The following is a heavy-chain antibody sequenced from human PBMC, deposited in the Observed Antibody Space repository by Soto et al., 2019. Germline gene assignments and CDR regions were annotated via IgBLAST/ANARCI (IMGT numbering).Heavy chain of an antibody. Sequence: GGSLRLCCAASGFTLSRHTMNWVRQAPGKGLEWVSFIGSRTSDIYYADSVKGRFTISRDNAKNSLYLDLTRLRAEDTAVYFCVRDYYDTSGYPNTFDMWGQGTMVTVPS. CDR2: IGSRTSDI. J-gene: IGHJ3*02. CDR1: GFTLSRHT. CDR3: VRDYYDTSGYPNTFDM. V-gene: IGHV3-21*01. D-gene: IGHD3-22*01.